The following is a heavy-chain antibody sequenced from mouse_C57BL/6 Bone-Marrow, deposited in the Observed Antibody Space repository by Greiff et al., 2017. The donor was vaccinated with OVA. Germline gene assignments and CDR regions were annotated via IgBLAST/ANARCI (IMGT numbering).Heavy chain of an antibody. D-gene: IGHD1-1*01. CDR2: INPNNGGT. Sequence: EVQLQQSGPELVKPGASVKIPCKASGYTFTDYNMDWVKQSHGKSLEWIGDINPNNGGTIYNQKFKGKATLTVDKSSSTAYMERRSLTSEDTAVYYCARSSTTVPGYYAMDYWGQGTSVTVSS. V-gene: IGHV1-18*01. CDR3: ARSSTTVPGYYAMDY. CDR1: GYTFTDYN. J-gene: IGHJ4*01.